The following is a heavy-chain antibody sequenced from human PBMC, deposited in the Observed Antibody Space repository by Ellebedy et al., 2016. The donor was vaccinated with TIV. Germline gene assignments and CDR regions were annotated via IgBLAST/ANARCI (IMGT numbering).Heavy chain of an antibody. J-gene: IGHJ4*02. CDR3: ARGASLYGDYVFDY. CDR1: GFTFSSHG. Sequence: PGGSLRLSYEASGFTFSSHGMNWVRQAPGKGLEWVVVISYEGSDKYYVDSVKGRFTISRDNSKNTVYLQMNSLRAEDAAVYYCARGASLYGDYVFDYWGQGTLVTVSS. D-gene: IGHD4-17*01. CDR2: ISYEGSDK. V-gene: IGHV3-30*03.